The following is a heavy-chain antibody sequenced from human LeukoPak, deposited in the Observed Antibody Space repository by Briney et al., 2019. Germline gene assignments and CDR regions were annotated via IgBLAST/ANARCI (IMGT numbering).Heavy chain of an antibody. D-gene: IGHD2-2*01. J-gene: IGHJ4*02. CDR2: IDSDASRT. CDR1: GFTFNNYW. V-gene: IGHV3-74*01. Sequence: GGSLRLSCAASGFTFNNYWIHWVRQVPGKDLVWVSRIDSDASRTNYADSVKGRFTISRDNVKNMVYLQMSSLTVEDTAVYYCAKTLVVVPAATHFDYWGQGTLVTVSS. CDR3: AKTLVVVPAATHFDY.